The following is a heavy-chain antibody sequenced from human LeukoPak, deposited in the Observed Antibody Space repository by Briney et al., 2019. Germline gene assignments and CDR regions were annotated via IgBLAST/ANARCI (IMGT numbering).Heavy chain of an antibody. CDR2: ISSSGTTI. V-gene: IGHV3-48*03. Sequence: GGSLRLSCAASGFTFSSYEMNWVRQAPGKGLEWVSYISSSGTTIYYADSVKGRFTISRDNAKNSLYLQMNSLRAEDTAVYYCARVGVVVAATGNLWFDPWGQGTLVTVSS. J-gene: IGHJ5*02. CDR1: GFTFSSYE. D-gene: IGHD2-15*01. CDR3: ARVGVVVAATGNLWFDP.